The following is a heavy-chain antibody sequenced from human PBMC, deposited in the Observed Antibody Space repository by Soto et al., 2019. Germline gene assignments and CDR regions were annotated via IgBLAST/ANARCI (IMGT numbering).Heavy chain of an antibody. CDR2: IYYSGST. J-gene: IGHJ4*02. D-gene: IGHD3-22*01. CDR1: GGSISSGGYY. CDR3: ARVPDSSGYYYYFDY. Sequence: QVQLQESGPGLVKPSQTLSLTCTVSGGSISSGGYYWSWIRQHPGKGLEWNGYIYYSGSTYYNPSLKSRVTISVDTSKNQFSLKLSSVTAADTAVYYCARVPDSSGYYYYFDYWGQGTLVTVSS. V-gene: IGHV4-31*03.